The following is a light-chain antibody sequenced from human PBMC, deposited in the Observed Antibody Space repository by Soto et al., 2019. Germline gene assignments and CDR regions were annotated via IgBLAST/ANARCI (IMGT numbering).Light chain of an antibody. Sequence: QSALTQPASVSGSPGQSITISCTGTSSDVGSYNYVSWYQSHPGEAPKLIIYDVSNRPSGVSDRFSGSKSGNTASLTISGLQAEDEADYYCSSYTSSISYVFGTGTKLTVL. CDR1: SSDVGSYNY. J-gene: IGLJ1*01. CDR2: DVS. CDR3: SSYTSSISYV. V-gene: IGLV2-14*03.